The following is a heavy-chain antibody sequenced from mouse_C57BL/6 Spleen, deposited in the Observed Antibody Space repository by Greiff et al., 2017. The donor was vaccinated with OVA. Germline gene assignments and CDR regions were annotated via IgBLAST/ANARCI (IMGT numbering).Heavy chain of an antibody. D-gene: IGHD5-1*01. J-gene: IGHJ3*01. Sequence: EVKLQESGPGLVKPSQSLSLTCSVTGYSFTSGYFWYWIRQFPGNLLEWLGYISYDGSNNYNQSLTNRITITSDTSKNQFFLTLNAVTTEDTATDYSDRETYPGIAYGGQGTLVTVSA. CDR3: DRETYPGIAY. CDR2: ISYDGSN. CDR1: GYSFTSGYF. V-gene: IGHV3-6*01.